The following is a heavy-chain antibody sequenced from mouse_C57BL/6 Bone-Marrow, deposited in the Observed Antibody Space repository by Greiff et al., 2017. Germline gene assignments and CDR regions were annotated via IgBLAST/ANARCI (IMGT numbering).Heavy chain of an antibody. CDR2: IDPENGDT. J-gene: IGHJ4*01. CDR3: TTRLPLYYAMDY. Sequence: EVQLQQSGAELVRPGASVKLSCTASGFNIKDDYMHWVKQRPEQGLEWIGWIDPENGDTEYASKFQGKATITADTSSNTAYLQLSSLTSEDTAVYYCTTRLPLYYAMDYWGQGTSVTVSS. V-gene: IGHV14-4*01. CDR1: GFNIKDDY. D-gene: IGHD2-2*01.